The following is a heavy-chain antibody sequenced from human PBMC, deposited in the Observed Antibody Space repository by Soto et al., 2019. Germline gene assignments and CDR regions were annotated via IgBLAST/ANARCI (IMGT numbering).Heavy chain of an antibody. Sequence: QLQLQESGPGLVKPSETLSLTCTVSGGSIINSSYYWGWIRQPPGKGLEWIGSIYYSGSTYYNPSLESRVTISVDTSKNQFTLQLSSLTAADTDRSYCATDKTDSGLGGEKDAFDIGCQETRVTVS. CDR1: GGSIINSSYY. D-gene: IGHD3-16*01. V-gene: IGHV4-39*02. J-gene: IGHJ3*02. CDR2: IYYSGST. CDR3: ATDKTDSGLGGEKDAFDI.